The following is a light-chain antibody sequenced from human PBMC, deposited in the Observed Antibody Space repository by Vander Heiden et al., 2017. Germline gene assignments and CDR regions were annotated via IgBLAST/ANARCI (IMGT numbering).Light chain of an antibody. V-gene: IGKV4-1*01. Sequence: DIVITQSPNSRAVSLGERATINCKSSQSVLYSSNNKNHLAWYQQKPGQPPKLLIYWASTRESGVPDRFSGSGSGTDFTLTISSLQAEDGAVYYCQQYYSTPPTFGQGTKVEIK. CDR2: WAS. J-gene: IGKJ1*01. CDR3: QQYYSTPPT. CDR1: QSVLYSSNNKNH.